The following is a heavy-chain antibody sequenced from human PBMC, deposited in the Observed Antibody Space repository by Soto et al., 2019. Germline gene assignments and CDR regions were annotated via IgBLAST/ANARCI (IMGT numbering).Heavy chain of an antibody. D-gene: IGHD2-2*01. J-gene: IGHJ6*02. V-gene: IGHV3-48*03. CDR3: ARENTTAGLHX. CDR1: GFTFSNYE. CDR2: LSTSGSTM. Sequence: GGSLRLSFTASGFTFSNYEMTWVRQAPGKGLEWVSYLSTSGSTMYYAYSVKGRFTISRDNAKNSLFLQMNSLRAEDTAVYYCARENTTAGLHXWGQGTTVTVS.